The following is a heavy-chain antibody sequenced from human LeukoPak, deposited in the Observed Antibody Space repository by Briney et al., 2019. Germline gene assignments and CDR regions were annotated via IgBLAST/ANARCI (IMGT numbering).Heavy chain of an antibody. Sequence: PSETLSLTCTVSGGSISSYYWSWIRQPPGKGLEWIGYIYYSGSTNYNPSLKSRVTISVDTSKNQFSLKLSSVTAAGTAVYYCARGEMATGRDYWGQGTLVTVSS. CDR1: GGSISSYY. J-gene: IGHJ4*02. CDR2: IYYSGST. CDR3: ARGEMATGRDY. D-gene: IGHD5-24*01. V-gene: IGHV4-59*01.